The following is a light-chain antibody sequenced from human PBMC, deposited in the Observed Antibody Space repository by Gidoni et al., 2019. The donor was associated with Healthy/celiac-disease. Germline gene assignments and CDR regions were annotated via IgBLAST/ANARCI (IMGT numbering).Light chain of an antibody. J-gene: IGLJ1*01. CDR2: RNT. CDR3: AAWDDSLSGYV. Sequence: QSVLTQPPSASETPGQRVTISCSGSSSTIGSNYVYWSQQRPGTAPKLLIYRNTQRPSGVPDRFSGSKSGTSASLAISGLRSEDEADYYCAAWDDSLSGYVFGTGTKVTVL. CDR1: SSTIGSNY. V-gene: IGLV1-47*01.